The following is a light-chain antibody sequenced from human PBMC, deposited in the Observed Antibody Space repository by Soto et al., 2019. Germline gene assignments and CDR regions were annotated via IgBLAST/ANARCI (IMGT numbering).Light chain of an antibody. CDR3: QKYNSAPRGLT. V-gene: IGKV3-15*01. CDR2: GAS. CDR1: RTVINR. Sequence: EILMTQSPDTLSVSPGERVTLSCRASRTVINRLAWYQHKPGQAPRLLISGASTGATGIPDRFRCSGSGTDFTLTISSLQLVDVATYYCQKYNSAPRGLTFGGGTKVDIK. J-gene: IGKJ4*01.